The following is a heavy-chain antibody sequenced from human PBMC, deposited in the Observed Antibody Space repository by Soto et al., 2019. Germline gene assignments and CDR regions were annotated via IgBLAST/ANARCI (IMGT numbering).Heavy chain of an antibody. D-gene: IGHD5-18*01. J-gene: IGHJ4*02. CDR1: GGSISSAAYY. V-gene: IGHV4-31*03. CDR2: ISHSGST. Sequence: QVQLQESGPGLVKPSQTLSLTCTVSGGSISSAAYYWSWIRQHPGQGLEWIGYISHSGSTYYTPSLKSRVITSADTSKNQFSVNLTSVTAADTAVYYCAREYTYGSNFFDCWGQGALVTVSS. CDR3: AREYTYGSNFFDC.